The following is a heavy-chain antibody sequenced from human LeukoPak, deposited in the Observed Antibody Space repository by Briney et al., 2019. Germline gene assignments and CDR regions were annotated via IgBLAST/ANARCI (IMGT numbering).Heavy chain of an antibody. CDR2: ISASGGTT. J-gene: IGHJ2*01. CDR3: ATLYGDYNWYFDL. D-gene: IGHD4-17*01. V-gene: IGHV3-23*01. CDR1: EITYSRYV. Sequence: GGSLRLSCTSSEITYSRYVMGWLRQAPGKGPEWVSTISASGGTTYYADSVQGRFTISRDNSKNTLYLQMNSLRAEDTAVYYCATLYGDYNWYFDLWGRGTLVTVSS.